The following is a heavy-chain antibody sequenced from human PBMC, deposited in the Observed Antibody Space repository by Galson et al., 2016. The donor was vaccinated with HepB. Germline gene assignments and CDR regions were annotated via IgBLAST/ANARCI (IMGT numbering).Heavy chain of an antibody. CDR1: GFSLNSSGLG. J-gene: IGHJ4*02. CDR3: ARVLDYNSVWGSFDY. D-gene: IGHD3-16*01. Sequence: PALVKPTQTLTLSCTFSGFSLNSSGLGVGWIRQPPGKALEWLALIYWDDGKRYSPSLKRRLSITKDTSKNLVVLTMTDMDPVDTATYYCARVLDYNSVWGSFDYWGQGTLVTASS. V-gene: IGHV2-5*02. CDR2: IYWDDGK.